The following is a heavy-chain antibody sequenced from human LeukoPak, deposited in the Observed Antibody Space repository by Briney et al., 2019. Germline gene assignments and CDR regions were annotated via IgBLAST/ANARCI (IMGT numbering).Heavy chain of an antibody. CDR2: IQTDRGDK. Sequence: PGGSLRLSCAESGINFRASGMHWVRQAPGMGLEWVTFIQTDRGDKKYAASVAGRFTISRDNSKNTVHLHMSSLRPDDTALYYCAREGGTVVIGRFDYWGQGTLVTVSS. D-gene: IGHD2-2*01. V-gene: IGHV3-30*02. CDR3: AREGGTVVIGRFDY. CDR1: GINFRASG. J-gene: IGHJ4*02.